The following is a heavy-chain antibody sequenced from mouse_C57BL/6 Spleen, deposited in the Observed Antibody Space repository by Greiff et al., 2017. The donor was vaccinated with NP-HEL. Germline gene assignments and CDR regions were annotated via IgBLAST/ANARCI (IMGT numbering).Heavy chain of an antibody. CDR3: ARWGTSYAMDY. J-gene: IGHJ4*01. CDR1: GFTFSGDG. D-gene: IGHD5-1*01. CDR2: IISGSSTI. V-gene: IGHV5-17*01. Sequence: EVHLVESGGGLVKPGGSLTLSCAASGFTFSGDGMRWVRRAPEGGLEGVAYIISGSSTIYYADTVKGRITISRDNAKNNLFLQMTSLRAEDTAMYYCARWGTSYAMDYWGQGTSVTVSS.